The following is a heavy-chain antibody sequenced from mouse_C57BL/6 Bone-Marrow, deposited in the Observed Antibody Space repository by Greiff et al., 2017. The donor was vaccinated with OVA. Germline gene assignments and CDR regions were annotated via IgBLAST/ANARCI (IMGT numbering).Heavy chain of an antibody. CDR2: INPYNGGT. CDR1: GYTFTDYY. Sequence: EVQLQQSGPVLVKPGASVKMSCKASGYTFTDYYMNWVKQSHGKSLEWIGVINPYNGGTSYNQKFKGKATLTVDKSSSTAYMELNSLTSEDSAVYYCARGILLRWGYYFDYWGQGTTLTVSS. D-gene: IGHD1-1*01. J-gene: IGHJ2*01. V-gene: IGHV1-19*01. CDR3: ARGILLRWGYYFDY.